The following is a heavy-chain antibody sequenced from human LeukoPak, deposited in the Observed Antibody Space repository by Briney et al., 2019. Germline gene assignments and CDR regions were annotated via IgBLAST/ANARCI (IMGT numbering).Heavy chain of an antibody. D-gene: IGHD3-22*01. CDR2: VRYDGSNK. CDR3: AKDNSMQYYYDSSCPYYFDY. J-gene: IGHJ4*02. Sequence: GGSLRLSCAASGFTFSSYGMHWVRQAPGKGLEWVAFVRYDGSNKYYADSVKGRFTISRDNSKNTLYLQMNSLRAEDTAVYYWAKDNSMQYYYDSSCPYYFDYWGQGTLVTGSS. V-gene: IGHV3-30*02. CDR1: GFTFSSYG.